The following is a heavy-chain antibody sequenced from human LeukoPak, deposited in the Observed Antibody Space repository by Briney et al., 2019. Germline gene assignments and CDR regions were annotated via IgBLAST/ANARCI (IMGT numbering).Heavy chain of an antibody. J-gene: IGHJ4*02. Sequence: GGSLRLSCAASGFTFSSSAMHWVRQAPGKRLETVSAISSDGGRVYYGDSVKGRFTISRDNSKNTLYLQMGSRRAEDMAVYYCARWVGTQLDFWGQGTLVTVSS. CDR3: ARWVGTQLDF. V-gene: IGHV3-64*02. CDR1: GFTFSSSA. CDR2: ISSDGGRV. D-gene: IGHD1-14*01.